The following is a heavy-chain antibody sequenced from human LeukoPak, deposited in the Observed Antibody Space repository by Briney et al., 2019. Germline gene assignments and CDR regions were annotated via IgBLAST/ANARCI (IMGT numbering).Heavy chain of an antibody. D-gene: IGHD3-22*01. CDR2: ITYSGST. J-gene: IGHJ4*02. CDR1: GGSITSNSYY. Sequence: SETLSLTCTVSGGSITSNSYYWGWIRQPPGKGLEWIGSITYSGSTYYNPSLKRRVTISIDTSKNQFSLKLSSVTAADTAVYYCARELYYYDSSGYYFAQFDYWGQGTLVTVSS. CDR3: ARELYYYDSSGYYFAQFDY. V-gene: IGHV4-39*07.